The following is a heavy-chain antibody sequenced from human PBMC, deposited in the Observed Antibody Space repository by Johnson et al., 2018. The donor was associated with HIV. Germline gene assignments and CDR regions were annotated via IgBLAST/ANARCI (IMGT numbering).Heavy chain of an antibody. CDR1: GFTFSSYW. CDR3: ANIAVVYAFDI. J-gene: IGHJ3*02. Sequence: EVQLVESGGGLVQPGGSLRLSCAASGFTFSSYWMTWVRQAPGKGLEWVANIKQDGSEKYYADSVKGRFTISRDNSKNTLYLQMNSLRAEDTAVYYCANIAVVYAFDIWGQGTMVTVSS. CDR2: IKQDGSEK. V-gene: IGHV3-7*02. D-gene: IGHD6-19*01.